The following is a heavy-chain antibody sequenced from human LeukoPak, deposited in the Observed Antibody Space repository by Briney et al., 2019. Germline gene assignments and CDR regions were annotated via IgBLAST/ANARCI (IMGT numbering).Heavy chain of an antibody. J-gene: IGHJ4*02. CDR3: AKDVITMVRGAPRPGDY. CDR2: IYSGGST. Sequence: PGGSLRLSCAASGFTVSSNYMSWVRQAPGKGLEWVSVIYSGGSTYYADSVKGRFTISRDNSKNTLYLQMNSLRAEDTAVYYCAKDVITMVRGAPRPGDYWGQGTLVTVSS. V-gene: IGHV3-53*01. D-gene: IGHD3-10*01. CDR1: GFTVSSNY.